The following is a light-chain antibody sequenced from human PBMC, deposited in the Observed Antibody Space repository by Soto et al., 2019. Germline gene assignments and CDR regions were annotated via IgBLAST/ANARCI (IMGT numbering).Light chain of an antibody. CDR2: YDS. J-gene: IGLJ7*01. V-gene: IGLV3-21*04. CDR1: NIGSKS. Sequence: SSELTQPPSVSVAPGKTARITCGGTNIGSKSVHWYQQKPGQAPVLVIYYDSDRPSGIPERFSGSNSGNTATLTISRVEAGDEDDYYCQVWDSSSDPDAVFGGGTQLTVL. CDR3: QVWDSSSDPDAV.